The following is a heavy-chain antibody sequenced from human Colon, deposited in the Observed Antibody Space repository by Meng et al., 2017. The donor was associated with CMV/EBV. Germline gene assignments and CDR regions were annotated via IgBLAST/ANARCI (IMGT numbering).Heavy chain of an antibody. CDR2: INPDGGGT. J-gene: IGHJ5*02. CDR1: GYTFTDYY. CDR3: ARDRPFINLRNWFDP. Sequence: ASVKVSCKASGYTFTDYYLHWVRQAPGQGLEWMGTINPDGGGTDYAESFQGRVTMTRDTSTSTVYMELFNLSSEDTAVYYCARDRPFINLRNWFDPWGQGTLVTVSS. V-gene: IGHV1-46*01.